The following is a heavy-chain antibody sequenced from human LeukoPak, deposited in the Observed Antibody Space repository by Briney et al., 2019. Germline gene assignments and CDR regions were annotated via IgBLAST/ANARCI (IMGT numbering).Heavy chain of an antibody. Sequence: GRSLRLSCAASGFTFSSYAMHWVRQAPGKGLEWVAVISYDGSNKYYADSVKGRFTISRDNSKNTLYLQMNSLRAEDTAVYYCARHPGSDGMDVWGQGTTVTVSS. V-gene: IGHV3-30*04. CDR1: GFTFSSYA. CDR2: ISYDGSNK. CDR3: ARHPGSDGMDV. D-gene: IGHD3-10*01. J-gene: IGHJ6*02.